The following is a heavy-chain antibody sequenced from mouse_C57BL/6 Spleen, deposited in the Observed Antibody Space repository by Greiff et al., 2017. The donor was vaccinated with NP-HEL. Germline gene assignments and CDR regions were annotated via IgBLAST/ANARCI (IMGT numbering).Heavy chain of an antibody. J-gene: IGHJ2*01. Sequence: VQLQQPGAELVRPGSSVKLSCKASGYTFTSYWMHWVKQRPIQGLEWIGNIDPSDSATHYNQKFKDKATLTVDKSSSTAYMQLSSLTSEDSAVYYCARDYGSRGVFDYWGQGTTLTVSS. V-gene: IGHV1-52*01. CDR3: ARDYGSRGVFDY. D-gene: IGHD1-1*01. CDR2: IDPSDSAT. CDR1: GYTFTSYW.